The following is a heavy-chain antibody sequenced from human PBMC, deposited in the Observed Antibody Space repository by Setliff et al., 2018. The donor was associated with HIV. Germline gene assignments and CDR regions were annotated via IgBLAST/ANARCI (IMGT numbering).Heavy chain of an antibody. CDR2: INPSGGST. J-gene: IGHJ4*02. CDR1: GYTFTSYY. D-gene: IGHD3-22*01. Sequence: ASVKVSCKASGYTFTSYYMHWVRQAPGQGLEWMGIINPSGGSTSYAQKFQGRVTMTRDTSTSTVYMELSSLRSEDTAVYYCARDQYYYDSSGYPSRYFDYWGQGTLVTVS. CDR3: ARDQYYYDSSGYPSRYFDY. V-gene: IGHV1-46*01.